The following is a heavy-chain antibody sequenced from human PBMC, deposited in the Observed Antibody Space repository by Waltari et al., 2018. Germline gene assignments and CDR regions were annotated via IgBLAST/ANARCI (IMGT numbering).Heavy chain of an antibody. CDR1: GESFSGLS. Sequence: QVRLQQWGTGLLKPSETLSLTCAVYGESFSGLSWMWIRQPPGKGLEWIGEIYHDGSTNYNPSLKGRVTMSVDTSKNQFSLNLRSVTAADTAVYYCARAPFGGYDYVGGTYRYFYYYMDVWGKGTTVAVSS. CDR3: ARAPFGGYDYVGGTYRYFYYYMDV. CDR2: IYHDGST. D-gene: IGHD3-16*02. V-gene: IGHV4-34*01. J-gene: IGHJ6*03.